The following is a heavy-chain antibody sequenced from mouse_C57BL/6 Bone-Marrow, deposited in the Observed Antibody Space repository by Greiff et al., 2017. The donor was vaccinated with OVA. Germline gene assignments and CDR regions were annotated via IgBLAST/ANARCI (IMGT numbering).Heavy chain of an antibody. J-gene: IGHJ4*01. Sequence: EVHLVESGPGLVKPSQSLSLTCSVTGYSITSGYYWNWIRQFPGNKLEWMGYISYDGSNNYNPSLKNRISITRDTSKNQFFLKLNSVTTEDTATYYCARVGIYYDYPYAMDYWGQGTSVTVSS. D-gene: IGHD2-4*01. CDR3: ARVGIYYDYPYAMDY. V-gene: IGHV3-6*01. CDR1: GYSITSGYY. CDR2: ISYDGSN.